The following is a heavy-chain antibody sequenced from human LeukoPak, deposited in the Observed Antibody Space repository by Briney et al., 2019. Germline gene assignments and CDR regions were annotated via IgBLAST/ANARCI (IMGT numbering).Heavy chain of an antibody. J-gene: IGHJ4*02. V-gene: IGHV4-59*08. CDR2: IYYSGST. Sequence: SETLSLTCTVSGGSISSYYWIWIRQPSGKGLEWIGYIYYSGSTNYNPSLKSRVTISVDTSKNQFSLKLSSVTAADTAVYYCASLRERSYYARGFDYWGQGTLVTVSS. CDR3: ASLRERSYYARGFDY. CDR1: GGSISSYY. D-gene: IGHD1-26*01.